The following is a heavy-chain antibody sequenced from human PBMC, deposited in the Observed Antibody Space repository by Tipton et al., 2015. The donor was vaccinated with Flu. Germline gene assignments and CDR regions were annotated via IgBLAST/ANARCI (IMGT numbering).Heavy chain of an antibody. CDR1: GYNFPSYA. Sequence: QLVQSGAEVKTPGASVKVSCQASGYNFPSYAISWIRQAPGRGLEWMGWVSAYTGAANYAQRLQHRVTMTTDTSTNTAYMELKNLRSDDSAVLYCARHLLPYGEGGMDVWGQGTTVTVTS. CDR3: ARHLLPYGEGGMDV. D-gene: IGHD1-26*01. V-gene: IGHV1-18*01. CDR2: VSAYTGAA. J-gene: IGHJ6*02.